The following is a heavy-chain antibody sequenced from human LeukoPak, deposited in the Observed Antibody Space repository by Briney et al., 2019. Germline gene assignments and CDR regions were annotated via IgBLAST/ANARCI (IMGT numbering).Heavy chain of an antibody. CDR2: INHSGST. Sequence: SETLSLTCAVYGGSFSGYHWSGIRQPPGKGLEWIGEINHSGSTNYNPSLKSRVTISVDTSKNQFSLKLSSVTAADTAVYYCARGGARITMIVVAMELDYWGQGILVTVSS. V-gene: IGHV4-34*01. CDR1: GGSFSGYH. J-gene: IGHJ4*02. CDR3: ARGGARITMIVVAMELDY. D-gene: IGHD3-22*01.